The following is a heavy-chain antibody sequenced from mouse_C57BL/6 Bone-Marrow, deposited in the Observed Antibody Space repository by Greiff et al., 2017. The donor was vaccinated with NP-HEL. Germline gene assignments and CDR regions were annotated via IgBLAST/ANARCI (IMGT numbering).Heavy chain of an antibody. J-gene: IGHJ3*01. Sequence: EVQLQESGAELVRPGASVKLSCTASGFNITDYYMHWVKQRPEQGLEWIGRIDPEDGDTEYAPKFQGKATMTADTSSNTAYLQLSSLTSEDTAVYYCTTSYYGSSPAWFAYWGQGTLVTVSA. D-gene: IGHD1-1*01. CDR3: TTSYYGSSPAWFAY. CDR2: IDPEDGDT. V-gene: IGHV14-1*01. CDR1: GFNITDYY.